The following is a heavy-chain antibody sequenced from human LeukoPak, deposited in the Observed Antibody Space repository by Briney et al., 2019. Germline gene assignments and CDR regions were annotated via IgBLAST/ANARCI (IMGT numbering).Heavy chain of an antibody. CDR2: ISGDSSAT. V-gene: IGHV3-48*02. D-gene: IGHD6-19*01. Sequence: PGGSLRLSCAASGFTFSSYSMNWVRQAPGKGLEWVSYISGDSSATYYADSVKGRFTISRDNAKNSLYVQMNRLRDEDTAVYYCARDLASVADYWGQGTLVTVSS. CDR1: GFTFSSYS. J-gene: IGHJ4*02. CDR3: ARDLASVADY.